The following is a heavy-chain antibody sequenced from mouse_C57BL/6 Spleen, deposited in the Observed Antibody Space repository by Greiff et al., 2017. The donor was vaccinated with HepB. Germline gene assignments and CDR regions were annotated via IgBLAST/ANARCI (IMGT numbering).Heavy chain of an antibody. CDR2: IDPNSGGT. CDR1: GYTFTSYW. Sequence: QVQLQQPGAELVKPGASVKLSCKASGYTFTSYWMHWVKQRPGRGLEWIGRIDPNSGGTKYNEKFKSKATLTVDKPSSTAYMQLSSLTSEDSAVYYCARGIDDGYPAWFAYWGQGTLVTVSA. J-gene: IGHJ3*01. V-gene: IGHV1-72*01. CDR3: ARGIDDGYPAWFAY. D-gene: IGHD2-3*01.